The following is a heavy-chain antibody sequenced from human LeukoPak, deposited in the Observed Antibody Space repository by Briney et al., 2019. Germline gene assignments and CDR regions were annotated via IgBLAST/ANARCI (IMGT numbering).Heavy chain of an antibody. CDR2: IYHSGST. Sequence: SETLSLTCAVSGYSISSGYYWGWIRQPPGKGLEWIGSIYHSGSTYYNPSLKSRVTISVDTSKNQFSLKLSSVTAADAAVYYCARLLRYFDWLLWEGYFDYWGQGTLVTVSS. J-gene: IGHJ4*02. D-gene: IGHD3-9*01. CDR1: GYSISSGYY. V-gene: IGHV4-38-2*01. CDR3: ARLLRYFDWLLWEGYFDY.